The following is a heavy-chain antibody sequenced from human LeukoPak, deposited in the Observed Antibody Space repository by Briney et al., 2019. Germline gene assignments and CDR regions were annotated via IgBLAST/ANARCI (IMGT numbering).Heavy chain of an antibody. D-gene: IGHD3-10*01. CDR2: IYYSGST. V-gene: IGHV4-59*01. Sequence: SEALSLTCTVSGGSTSSYHWNWIRQPPGKGLEWIGYIYYSGSTNYNPSLKSRVTISVDTSKNQFSLKLSSVTAADTAVYYCAREHYYGSGIDYWGQGTLVTVSS. CDR1: GGSTSSYH. J-gene: IGHJ4*02. CDR3: AREHYYGSGIDY.